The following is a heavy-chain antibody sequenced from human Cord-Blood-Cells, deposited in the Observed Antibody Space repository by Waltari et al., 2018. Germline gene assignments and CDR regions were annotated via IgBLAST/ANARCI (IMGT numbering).Heavy chain of an antibody. V-gene: IGHV1-2*02. CDR3: ARTPGSSWFNYFDY. D-gene: IGHD6-13*01. CDR1: GYTFTGYY. CDR2: IHPDSGGT. Sequence: QVQLVQSGAEVKKPGASVKVSCKASGYTFTGYYMHWVRQAPGQGLEWMGCIHPDSGGTNYAQKFQGRVTMTRDTSISTAYMELSRLRSDDTAVYYCARTPGSSWFNYFDYWGQGTLVTVSS. J-gene: IGHJ4*02.